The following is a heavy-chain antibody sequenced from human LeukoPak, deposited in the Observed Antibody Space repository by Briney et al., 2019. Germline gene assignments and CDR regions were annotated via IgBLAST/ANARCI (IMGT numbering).Heavy chain of an antibody. CDR3: ARDYYDSSGYYSNWFDP. J-gene: IGHJ5*02. V-gene: IGHV1-2*06. CDR1: GYIFTGYY. CDR2: INPNSGGT. Sequence: ASVKVSCKASGYIFTGYYMHWVRQAPGQGLEWMGRINPNSGGTNYAQKFQGRVTMTRDTSISTAYMELSRLRSDDTAVYYCARDYYDSSGYYSNWFDPWGQGTLVTVSS. D-gene: IGHD3-22*01.